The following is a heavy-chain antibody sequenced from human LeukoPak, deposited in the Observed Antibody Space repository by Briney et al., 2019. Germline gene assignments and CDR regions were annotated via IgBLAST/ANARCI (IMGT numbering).Heavy chain of an antibody. CDR3: TRVIAAAGPPFDH. J-gene: IGHJ4*02. Sequence: GGSLRLSCAASGYTFSSYWMYWVRQAPGKGLVWVSRINSDGSSTSYADSVKGRFTTSRDNAKDTLYLQMNSLRVEDTAVYYCTRVIAAAGPPFDHWGQGTLVTVSS. D-gene: IGHD6-13*01. V-gene: IGHV3-74*01. CDR1: GYTFSSYW. CDR2: INSDGSST.